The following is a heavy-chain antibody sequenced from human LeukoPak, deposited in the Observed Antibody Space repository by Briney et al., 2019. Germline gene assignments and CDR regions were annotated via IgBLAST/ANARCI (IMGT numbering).Heavy chain of an antibody. J-gene: IGHJ6*02. CDR1: GGTFSSYA. CDR2: IIPILGIA. CDR3: ARERDPVGGYSGSYYDYYGMDV. D-gene: IGHD1-26*01. V-gene: IGHV1-69*04. Sequence: ASVKVSCKASGGTFSSYAISWVRQAPGQGLEWMGRIIPILGIANYAQKFQGRVTITADKSTSTAYMELSSLRSEDTAVYYCARERDPVGGYSGSYYDYYGMDVWGQGTTVXVSS.